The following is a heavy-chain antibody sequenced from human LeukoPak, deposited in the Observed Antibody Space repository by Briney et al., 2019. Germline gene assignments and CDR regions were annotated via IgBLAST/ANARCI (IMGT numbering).Heavy chain of an antibody. J-gene: IGHJ4*02. V-gene: IGHV3-48*01. D-gene: IGHD3-10*01. CDR3: ARDGRGEFDY. CDR2: ISGSSNTI. Sequence: GGSLRLSCAASGFTLSSYNMNWVRQAPGKGLEWFSHISGSSNTIYHADSVKGRSTISRDNAKNSLYLHMNGLRAEDTAVYFCARDGRGEFDYWGQGTLVTVSS. CDR1: GFTLSSYN.